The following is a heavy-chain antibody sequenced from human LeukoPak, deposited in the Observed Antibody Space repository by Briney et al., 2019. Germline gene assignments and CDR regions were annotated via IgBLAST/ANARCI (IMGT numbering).Heavy chain of an antibody. V-gene: IGHV3-30-3*01. J-gene: IGHJ6*02. CDR3: AKAPPNV. Sequence: SLRLSCAASGFTFSSYAMHWVRQAPGKGLEWVAVISYDGSNKYYADSVKGRFTISRDNSKNTLYLQMNSLRAEDTAVYYCAKAPPNVWGQGTTVTVSS. CDR2: ISYDGSNK. CDR1: GFTFSSYA.